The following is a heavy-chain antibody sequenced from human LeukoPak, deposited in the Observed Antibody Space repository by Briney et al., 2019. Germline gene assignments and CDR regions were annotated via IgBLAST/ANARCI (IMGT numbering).Heavy chain of an antibody. J-gene: IGHJ4*02. CDR1: GYTFTSYG. CDR2: ISAYNGNT. V-gene: IGHV1-18*01. CDR3: AREAYCGGDCYSGYFDY. D-gene: IGHD2-21*02. Sequence: GASVKVSCKASGYTFTSYGISWVRQAPGQGLEWMGWISAYNGNTNYAQKLQGRVTMTTDTSTSTAYMELRSLRSDDTAVYYYAREAYCGGDCYSGYFDYWGQGTLVTVSS.